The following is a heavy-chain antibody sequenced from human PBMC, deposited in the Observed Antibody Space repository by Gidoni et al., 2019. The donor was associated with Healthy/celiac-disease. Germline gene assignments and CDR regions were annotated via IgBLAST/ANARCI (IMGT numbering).Heavy chain of an antibody. CDR2: IYWDDDK. Sequence: QITLKESGPTLVKPTQTLTLTCTFSGLSLSTSGVGVGWIRQPPGKALEWLALIYWDDDKRYSPSLKSRLTITKDTSKNQVVLTMTNMDPVDTATYYCAHSGGYCSSTSCYTYNWFDPWGQGTLVTVSS. V-gene: IGHV2-5*02. D-gene: IGHD2-2*02. J-gene: IGHJ5*02. CDR1: GLSLSTSGVG. CDR3: AHSGGYCSSTSCYTYNWFDP.